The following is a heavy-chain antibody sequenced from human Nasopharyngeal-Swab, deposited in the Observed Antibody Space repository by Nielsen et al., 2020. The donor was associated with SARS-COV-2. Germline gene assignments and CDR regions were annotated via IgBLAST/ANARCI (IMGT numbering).Heavy chain of an antibody. J-gene: IGHJ4*02. D-gene: IGHD1-20*01. CDR3: AKRYNWNPRENYFDY. V-gene: IGHV3-23*01. CDR2: ISGCGSIT. CDR1: GFTFSSYA. Sequence: GESLKISCAASGFTFSSYAMSWVRQAPGKGLEWVSTISGCGSITYHADSVKGRFTISRDNSKHTVYLQVNSLRAEDKAVYYCAKRYNWNPRENYFDYWGQGTLVTVSS.